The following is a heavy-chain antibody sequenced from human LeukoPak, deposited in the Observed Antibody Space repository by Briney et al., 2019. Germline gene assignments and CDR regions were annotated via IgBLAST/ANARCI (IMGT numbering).Heavy chain of an antibody. CDR1: GGSISSGDYY. CDR3: TRHEEYSYGRVNY. J-gene: IGHJ4*02. D-gene: IGHD5-18*01. CDR2: IYYSGST. V-gene: IGHV4-30-4*08. Sequence: SETLSLTCTVSGGSISSGDYYWSWIRQPPGKGLEWIGYIYYSGSTYYNPSLKSRVTISADTSKNQFSLRVTSVTAEDTAVHYCTRHEEYSYGRVNYWGQGTLVTVSS.